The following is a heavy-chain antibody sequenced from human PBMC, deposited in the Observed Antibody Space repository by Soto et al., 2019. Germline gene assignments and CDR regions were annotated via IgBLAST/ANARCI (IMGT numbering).Heavy chain of an antibody. CDR1: GFTVSSSE. V-gene: IGHV3-48*03. CDR3: SRDKGERVAYGMDV. D-gene: IGHD3-16*01. CDR2: INEDGTT. Sequence: EVQLVESGGGLVQPGGSLRLSCTASGFTVSSSEMNWVRQAPGKGLEWVSYINEDGTTFYADSVRGRFTISRDRAENSLFLQMNSLRAGDTAVYYCSRDKGERVAYGMDVWGQGTTVTVSS. J-gene: IGHJ6*02.